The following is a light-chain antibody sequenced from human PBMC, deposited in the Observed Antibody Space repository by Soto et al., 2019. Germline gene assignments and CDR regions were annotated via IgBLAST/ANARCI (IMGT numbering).Light chain of an antibody. CDR2: GAS. V-gene: IGKV3-20*01. CDR1: QSVSSNY. J-gene: IGKJ1*01. Sequence: EIVLTQSPGTLSFSPGERATLSCRASQSVSSNYLAWYQRKPGQAPRLLIYGASNRATGIPNRFSGSGSGTDFTLTITRLEPEDFVVYYCQQYGSSPPTFGQGTKVEI. CDR3: QQYGSSPPT.